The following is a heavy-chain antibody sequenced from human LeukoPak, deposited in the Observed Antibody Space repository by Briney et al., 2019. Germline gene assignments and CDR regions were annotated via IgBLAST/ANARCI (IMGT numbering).Heavy chain of an antibody. Sequence: GGSLRLSCAASGFTFSSYEMNWVRQAPGKGLEWVAYISSSGSTIYYADSVKGRFTISRDNAKNSLYLQMKSLKADDTAVYYCAVLCITMLGGVWGKGTTVTISS. CDR2: ISSSGSTI. CDR1: GFTFSSYE. CDR3: AVLCITMLGGV. D-gene: IGHD3-10*01. V-gene: IGHV3-48*03. J-gene: IGHJ6*03.